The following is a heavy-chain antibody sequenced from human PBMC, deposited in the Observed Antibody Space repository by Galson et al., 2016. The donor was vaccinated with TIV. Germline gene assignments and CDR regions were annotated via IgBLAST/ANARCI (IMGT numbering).Heavy chain of an antibody. Sequence: SLRLSCAVSGFSLNDYGTHWVRQAPGKGLEWVAVIGYDGITKYYADSVNGRFTISRDNAKNSLFLQMTSLGVGDTALYFCAREFFCGGTCYYFDQWGQGALVSVSS. J-gene: IGHJ4*02. CDR1: GFSLNDYG. D-gene: IGHD2-15*01. CDR2: IGYDGITK. V-gene: IGHV3-33*01. CDR3: AREFFCGGTCYYFDQ.